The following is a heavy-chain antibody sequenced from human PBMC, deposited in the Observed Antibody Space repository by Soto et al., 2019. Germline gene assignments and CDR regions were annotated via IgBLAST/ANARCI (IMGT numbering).Heavy chain of an antibody. CDR2: INPNSGGT. CDR3: ARAERICALTITRNSLGP. V-gene: IGHV1-2*02. D-gene: IGHD1-7*01. J-gene: IGHJ5*02. CDR1: GYTFTDYY. Sequence: ASVKVSCKASGYTFTDYYIHWVRQAPGQGLEWMGSINPNSGGTTFAQKFEGRVSMTRDTSISTAYMEVSRLRSDDTAVYYCARAERICALTITRNSLGPWGQGTRVTVSS.